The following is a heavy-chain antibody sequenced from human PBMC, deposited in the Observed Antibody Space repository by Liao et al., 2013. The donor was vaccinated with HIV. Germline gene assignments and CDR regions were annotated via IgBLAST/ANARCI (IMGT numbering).Heavy chain of an antibody. CDR1: GGSISSYY. Sequence: QVQLQESGPGLVKPSETLSLTCTVSGGSISSYYWSWIRQPAGKGLEWIGRISTSGSTNSNPSLTSRVTMSVDTSKNQFSLKLSSVTAADTAVYYCARGLDYYDSTNAFDIWGQGTMVTVSS. D-gene: IGHD3-22*01. V-gene: IGHV4-4*07. CDR3: ARGLDYYDSTNAFDI. CDR2: ISTSGST. J-gene: IGHJ3*02.